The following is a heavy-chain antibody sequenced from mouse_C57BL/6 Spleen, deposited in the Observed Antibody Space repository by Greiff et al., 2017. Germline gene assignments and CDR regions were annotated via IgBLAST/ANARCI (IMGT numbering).Heavy chain of an antibody. CDR2: IDPSDSYT. V-gene: IGHV1-69*01. CDR1: GYTFTSYW. CDR3: AKKRTYSNYVLDY. J-gene: IGHJ4*01. D-gene: IGHD2-5*01. Sequence: QVQLQQPGAELVMPGASVKLSCKASGYTFTSYWMHWVKQRPGQGLEWIGEIDPSDSYTNYNQKFKGKSTLTVDKSSSTAYMQLISLTSEDSAVYYCAKKRTYSNYVLDYWGQGTSVTVSS.